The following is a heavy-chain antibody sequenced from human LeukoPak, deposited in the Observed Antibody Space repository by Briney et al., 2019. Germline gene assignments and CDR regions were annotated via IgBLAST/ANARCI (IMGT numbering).Heavy chain of an antibody. D-gene: IGHD1-14*01. CDR1: GGSISSSSYY. J-gene: IGHJ6*02. CDR2: IYYSGST. V-gene: IGHV4-39*01. CDR3: ARQKPYPKDYYYGMDV. Sequence: SETLSLTCTVSGGSISSSSYYWGWIRQPPGKGLEWIGSIYYSGSTYYSPSLKSRVTISVDTSKNQFSLKLSSVTAADTAVYYCARQKPYPKDYYYGMDVWDQGTTVTVSS.